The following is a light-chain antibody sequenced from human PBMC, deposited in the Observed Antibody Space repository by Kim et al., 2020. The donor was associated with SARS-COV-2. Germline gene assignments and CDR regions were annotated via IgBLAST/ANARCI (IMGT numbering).Light chain of an antibody. CDR3: QAWDSSTAV. CDR1: KLGDKY. Sequence: VSPGQTASITCSGDKLGDKYACWYQQKPGQSPVLVIYQDSKWPSGIPERFSGSNSGNTATLTISGTQAMDEADYYCQAWDSSTAVFGTGTKVTVL. V-gene: IGLV3-1*01. J-gene: IGLJ1*01. CDR2: QDS.